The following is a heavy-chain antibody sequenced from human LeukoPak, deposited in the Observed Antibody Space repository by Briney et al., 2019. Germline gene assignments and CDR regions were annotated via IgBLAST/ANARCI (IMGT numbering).Heavy chain of an antibody. V-gene: IGHV3-48*01. CDR3: AKSDNYDY. D-gene: IGHD1-1*01. CDR2: ISATSGTI. Sequence: GGSLRLSCAASGFTFSSYSMNWVRQPPGKGLEWVSLISATSGTIYYADSVRGRFTISRDNAKNSLFLQMNSLRAEDTAVYYCAKSDNYDYWGQGTLVTVSS. CDR1: GFTFSSYS. J-gene: IGHJ4*02.